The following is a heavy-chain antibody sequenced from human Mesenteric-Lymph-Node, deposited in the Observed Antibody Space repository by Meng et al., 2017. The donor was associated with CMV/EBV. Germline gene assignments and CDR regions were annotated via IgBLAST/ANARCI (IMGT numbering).Heavy chain of an antibody. Sequence: GGSLRLSCAASGFTFNTYSMSWVRQAPGKGLEWVSSISSSSSYIYYADSVRGRFTISRDNAKNSLYLQMDSLRVEDTAMYYCARIGGTTSDYWGQGTLVTVSS. CDR3: ARIGGTTSDY. CDR2: ISSSSSYI. J-gene: IGHJ4*02. V-gene: IGHV3-21*01. D-gene: IGHD1-1*01. CDR1: GFTFNTYS.